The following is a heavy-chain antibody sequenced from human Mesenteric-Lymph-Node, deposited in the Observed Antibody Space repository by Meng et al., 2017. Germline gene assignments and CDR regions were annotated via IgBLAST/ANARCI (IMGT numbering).Heavy chain of an antibody. CDR1: GCSISSGGFY. CDR2: IYYSGST. CDR3: ARDRTTGRYFDY. V-gene: IGHV4-31*03. Sequence: QVKLQESGPGLVKPSQILSLTVTVSGCSISSGGFYWSWIRQHPGKGLEWIGYIYYSGSTYYNPSLRSRVAISIDTSKNQFSLKLSSVTAADTAVYYCARDRTTGRYFDYWGQGTLVTVSS. D-gene: IGHD4-11*01. J-gene: IGHJ4*02.